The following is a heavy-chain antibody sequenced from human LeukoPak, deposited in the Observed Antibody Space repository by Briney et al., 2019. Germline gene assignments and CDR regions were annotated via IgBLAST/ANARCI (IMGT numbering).Heavy chain of an antibody. V-gene: IGHV3-30*04. D-gene: IGHD2-8*01. Sequence: GRSLRLSCAASGFTFSTNSLHWVRQAPGKGLEWVTVITYDGKKTYYADSVKGRFTISRDNSKNTLYLQMSSLRAEDTAVYYCAKVKVVGYSTFDYWGQGALVTVSS. CDR1: GFTFSTNS. J-gene: IGHJ4*02. CDR2: ITYDGKKT. CDR3: AKVKVVGYSTFDY.